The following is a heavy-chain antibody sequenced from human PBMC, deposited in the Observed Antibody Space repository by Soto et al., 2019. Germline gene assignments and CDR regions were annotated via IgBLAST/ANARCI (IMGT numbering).Heavy chain of an antibody. D-gene: IGHD3-9*01. CDR3: ARDNPVYYDILTGSKGLFYLDY. J-gene: IGHJ4*02. V-gene: IGHV4-34*01. CDR2: INHSGST. Sequence: SETLSLTCAVYGGSFSGYYWSGIRQPPGKGLEWIGEINHSGSTNYNPSLKSRVTISVDTSKNQFSLKLGSVAAADTAVYYCARDNPVYYDILTGSKGLFYLDYWGQRTLVIVTS. CDR1: GGSFSGYY.